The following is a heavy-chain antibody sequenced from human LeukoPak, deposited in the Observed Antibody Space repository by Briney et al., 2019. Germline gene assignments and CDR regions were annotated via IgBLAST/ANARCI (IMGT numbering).Heavy chain of an antibody. Sequence: KPSETLSLTCTVSGYSISSGYYWGWIRQPPGKGLEWIGSIYYSGSTYYNPSLKSRVTISVDTSKNQFSLKLSSVTAADTAVYYCARTRQGGSYLDAFDIWGQGTMVTASS. CDR3: ARTRQGGSYLDAFDI. CDR1: GYSISSGYY. D-gene: IGHD1-26*01. CDR2: IYYSGST. V-gene: IGHV4-38-2*02. J-gene: IGHJ3*02.